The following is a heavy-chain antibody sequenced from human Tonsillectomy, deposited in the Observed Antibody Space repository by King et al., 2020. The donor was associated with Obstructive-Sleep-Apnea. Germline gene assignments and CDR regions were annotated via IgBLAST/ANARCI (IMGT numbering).Heavy chain of an antibody. CDR2: FNSDGSST. CDR1: GFIFSRYW. D-gene: IGHD2-15*01. J-gene: IGHJ3*02. CDR3: TREDCSGGSCYGLGAFDI. V-gene: IGHV3-74*01. Sequence: VQLVESGGGLVQPGGSLRLSCAASGFIFSRYWMHWVRQAPGKGLVWVSHFNSDGSSTSYADSVKGRFTISRDNAKNTLYLLMNSLRAEDTAVYYCTREDCSGGSCYGLGAFDIWGQGTMVTVSS.